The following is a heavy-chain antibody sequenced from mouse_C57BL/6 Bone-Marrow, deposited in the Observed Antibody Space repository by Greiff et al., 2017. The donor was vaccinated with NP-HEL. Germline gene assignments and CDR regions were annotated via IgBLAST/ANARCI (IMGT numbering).Heavy chain of an antibody. V-gene: IGHV2-2*01. D-gene: IGHD4-1*01. CDR3: ARTDWDGAWFAY. J-gene: IGHJ3*01. CDR1: GFSLTSYG. CDR2: IWSGGST. Sequence: QVQLQQSGPGLVQPSQSLSITCTVSGFSLTSYGVHWVRQSPGKGLEWLGVIWSGGSTDYNAAFISRLSISKDNSKSQVFFKMNSLQADDTAIYYCARTDWDGAWFAYWGQGTLVTVSA.